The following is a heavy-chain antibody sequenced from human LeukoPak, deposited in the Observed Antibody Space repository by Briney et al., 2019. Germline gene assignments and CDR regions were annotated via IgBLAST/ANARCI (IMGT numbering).Heavy chain of an antibody. CDR2: IWYDGSNK. J-gene: IGHJ4*02. V-gene: IGHV3-33*01. CDR1: GFIFSSHG. D-gene: IGHD6-19*01. Sequence: GGSLRLSCAASGFIFSSHGMHWVRQAPGKGLEWVAVIWYDGSNKYYADSVRGRFTISRENSKNTLYLQMNSLRAEDTAVYYCARVSSSGWYDYWGQGTLVTVSS. CDR3: ARVSSSGWYDY.